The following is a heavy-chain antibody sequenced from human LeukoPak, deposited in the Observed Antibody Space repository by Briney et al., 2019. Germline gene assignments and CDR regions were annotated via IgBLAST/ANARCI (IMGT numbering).Heavy chain of an antibody. CDR2: VYFSGIT. CDR1: DDSIRTHY. Sequence: SETLSLTCTVSDDSIRTHYWSWIRQPPGKGLECIGYVYFSGITNYNPSLKSRVTMSVDTSKNQLSLKLSSVTAADMAVYYCARTARLPDSWGQGTLVTVSS. CDR3: ARTARLPDS. J-gene: IGHJ4*02. V-gene: IGHV4-4*09. D-gene: IGHD2-21*01.